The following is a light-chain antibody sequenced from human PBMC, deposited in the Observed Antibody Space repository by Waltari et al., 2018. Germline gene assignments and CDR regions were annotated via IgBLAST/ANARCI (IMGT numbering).Light chain of an antibody. J-gene: IGLJ1*01. CDR2: RND. Sequence: QSVLTQPPSASGTPGQSVTLSCSGSSSNPGINTVNWSQKLPGTAPKLVIYRNDERPSGVPDRFSGSRSGTSASLAISGLHSEDEADYYCASWDDDMHGYAFGTGTKVTVL. V-gene: IGLV1-44*01. CDR3: ASWDDDMHGYA. CDR1: SSNPGINT.